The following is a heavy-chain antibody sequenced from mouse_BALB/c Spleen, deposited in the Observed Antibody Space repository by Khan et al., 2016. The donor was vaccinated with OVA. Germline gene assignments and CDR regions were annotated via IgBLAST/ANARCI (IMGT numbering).Heavy chain of an antibody. D-gene: IGHD6-1*01. V-gene: IGHV9-3-1*01. CDR2: INTYTGEP. Sequence: QIQLVQSRPELKKPGETVKISCKASGYTFTNYGMNWVKQAPGKGLKWMGWINTYTGEPTYADDFKGRFAFSLETFANTAYLQINNLKNEDTATYFCARSASYWFFDVWGAGTTVTVSA. J-gene: IGHJ1*01. CDR3: ARSASYWFFDV. CDR1: GYTFTNYG.